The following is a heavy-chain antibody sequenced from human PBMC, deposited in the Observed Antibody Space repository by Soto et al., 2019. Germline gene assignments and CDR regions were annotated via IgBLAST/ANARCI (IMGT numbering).Heavy chain of an antibody. CDR3: ARIPFFRYSRPNADVDY. J-gene: IGHJ4*02. D-gene: IGHD6-13*01. V-gene: IGHV4-34*01. Sequence: SETLSLTCAVYGGSFSGYYWSWIRQPPGKGLEWIGEINHSGSTNYNPSLKSRVTISVDTSKNQFSLKLSSVTAADTAVYYCARIPFFRYSRPNADVDYWGQGTLVTFSS. CDR1: GGSFSGYY. CDR2: INHSGST.